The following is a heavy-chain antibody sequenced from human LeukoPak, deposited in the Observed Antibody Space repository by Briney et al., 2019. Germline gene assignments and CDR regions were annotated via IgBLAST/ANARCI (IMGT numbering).Heavy chain of an antibody. CDR2: ISSSSSYI. J-gene: IGHJ6*02. D-gene: IGHD3-22*01. V-gene: IGHV3-21*01. CDR1: GFTFSSYS. CDR3: ARVVNYYDSSGYSGYYGMDV. Sequence: GGSLRLSCAASGFTFSSYSMNWVRQAPGKGLEWVSSISSSSSYIYYADSVKGRFTISRDNAKSSLYLQMNSLRAEDTAVYYCARVVNYYDSSGYSGYYGMDVWGQGTTVTVSS.